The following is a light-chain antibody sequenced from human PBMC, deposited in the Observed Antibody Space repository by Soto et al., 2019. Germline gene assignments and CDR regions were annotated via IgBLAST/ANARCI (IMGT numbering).Light chain of an antibody. CDR2: EVS. J-gene: IGLJ1*01. V-gene: IGLV2-8*01. CDR3: SSYAGINNFYV. CDR1: SSDVGNYVY. Sequence: QSVLTQPPSASGSPGQSVTISCTGTSSDVGNYVYVSWYQQHPGKAPKLMIYEVSKRPSGVPDRFSGSKSGNTASLTVSGLQAEDEADYYCSSYAGINNFYVFGTGTQLTVL.